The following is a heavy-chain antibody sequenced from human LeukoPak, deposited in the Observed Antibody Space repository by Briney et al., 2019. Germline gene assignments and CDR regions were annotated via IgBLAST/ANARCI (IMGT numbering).Heavy chain of an antibody. CDR1: GYSISSGYY. CDR2: INHSGST. V-gene: IGHV4-38-2*01. D-gene: IGHD6-19*01. CDR3: GARGGLVRGFDY. J-gene: IGHJ4*02. Sequence: PSETLSLTCAVSGYSISSGYYWGWIRQPPGQGLEWIGEINHSGSTNYNPSLKSRVTISVDTSKNQFALKLSSGTAADTAVYYCGARGGLVRGFDYWGQGTLVTVSS.